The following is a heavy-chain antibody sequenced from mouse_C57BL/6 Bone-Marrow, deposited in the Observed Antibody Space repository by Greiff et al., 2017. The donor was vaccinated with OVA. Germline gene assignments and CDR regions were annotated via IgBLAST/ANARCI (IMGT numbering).Heavy chain of an antibody. D-gene: IGHD2-2*01. CDR3: ARWWGYDGAWFAY. V-gene: IGHV1-63*01. CDR1: GYTFTNYW. Sequence: QVQLQQSGAELVRPGTSVKMSCKASGYTFTNYWIGWAKQRPGHGLAWIGDIYPGGGYTNYNEKFKGKATLTADKSSSTASMQFSSLTSEDSAIYYCARWWGYDGAWFAYWGQGTLVTVSA. J-gene: IGHJ3*01. CDR2: IYPGGGYT.